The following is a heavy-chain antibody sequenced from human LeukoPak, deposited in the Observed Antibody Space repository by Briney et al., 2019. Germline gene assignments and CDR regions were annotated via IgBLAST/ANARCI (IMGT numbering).Heavy chain of an antibody. CDR2: MNPRSGDT. CDR1: GYTFTNYD. CDR3: ARNGWNYANWFDP. J-gene: IGHJ5*02. V-gene: IGHV1-8*03. Sequence: GASVKVSCKASGYTFTNYDINWVRQAPGQGLEWKGWMNPRSGDTGSAQKFQGRLTITRNTSITTAYMELSSLRSEDTAVYYCARNGWNYANWFDPWGQGTLVTVSS. D-gene: IGHD1-7*01.